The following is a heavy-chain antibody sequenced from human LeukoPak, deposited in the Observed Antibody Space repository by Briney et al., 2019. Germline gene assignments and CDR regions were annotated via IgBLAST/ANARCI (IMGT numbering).Heavy chain of an antibody. V-gene: IGHV4-4*07. Sequence: SETLSLTCTVSGGSISSYYWSWIRQPAGKGLEWIGRIYTSGSTNYNPSLRSRVTMSVDTSKNQFSLKLSSVTAADTAVYYCARLVGGWEPYYYYYMDVWGKGTTVTVSS. CDR2: IYTSGST. J-gene: IGHJ6*03. D-gene: IGHD6-19*01. CDR1: GGSISSYY. CDR3: ARLVGGWEPYYYYYMDV.